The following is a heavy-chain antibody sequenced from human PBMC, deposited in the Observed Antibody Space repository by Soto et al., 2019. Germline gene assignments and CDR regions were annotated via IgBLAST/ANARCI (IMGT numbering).Heavy chain of an antibody. CDR3: ARNLGILELGANTFEF. J-gene: IGHJ3*01. Sequence: QVQLVQSGAEVKKPGSSVKVSCKASGGTFSSYAISWVRQAPGQGLEWMGGISPIFGTANYAQKFQGRVTITAEEYTSTACMELSSLRSEDTAVYYCARNLGILELGANTFEFGGRGTMVTVAS. CDR2: ISPIFGTA. CDR1: GGTFSSYA. V-gene: IGHV1-69*01. D-gene: IGHD1-26*01.